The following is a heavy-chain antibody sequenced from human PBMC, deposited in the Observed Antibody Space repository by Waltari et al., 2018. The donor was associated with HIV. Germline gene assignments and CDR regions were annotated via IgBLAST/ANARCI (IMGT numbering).Heavy chain of an antibody. CDR3: ARCKKVAIVAAGNYNWFDP. D-gene: IGHD2-15*01. V-gene: IGHV4-34*01. J-gene: IGHJ5*02. CDR2: ISHSGST. CDR1: GGSFTGYY. Sequence: QVQLQQWGAGLLKPSETLSLTCAVYGGSFTGYYWTWVRQPPGKGLEGIGEISHSGSTNDNPSLKSRVTISLDASRNQFSLKLTSVTAADTAVFYCARCKKVAIVAAGNYNWFDPWGQGTLVTVSS.